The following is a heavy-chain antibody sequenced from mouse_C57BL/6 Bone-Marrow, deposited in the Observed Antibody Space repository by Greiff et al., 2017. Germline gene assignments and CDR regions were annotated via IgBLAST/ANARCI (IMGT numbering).Heavy chain of an antibody. J-gene: IGHJ2*01. CDR3: ARVYYGYYYFDY. Sequence: QVQLQQPGAELVKPGASVKLSCKASGYTFTSYWMQWVKQRPGQGLEWIGEIDPSDSYTNYNQKFKGKATLTVDTSSSTAYMQLSSLTSEDSAVYYCARVYYGYYYFDYWGQGTTLTVSS. CDR2: IDPSDSYT. V-gene: IGHV1-50*01. CDR1: GYTFTSYW. D-gene: IGHD2-2*01.